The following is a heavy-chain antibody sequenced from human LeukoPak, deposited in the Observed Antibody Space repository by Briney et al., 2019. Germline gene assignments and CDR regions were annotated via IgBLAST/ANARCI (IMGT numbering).Heavy chain of an antibody. CDR2: MYTDGQT. CDR3: ASVAHSHFVSGKYYYDKDV. D-gene: IGHD3-10*01. V-gene: IGHV3-66*01. CDR1: GFTVSNNY. J-gene: IGHJ6*02. Sequence: GGSLRLSCAASGFTVSNNYISWVRQAPGKGLECAAFMYTDGQTSYADSVKGRITISRGDSENTVSLQMVNLRVEDTAVYYCASVAHSHFVSGKYYYDKDVWGQGTTVTVSS.